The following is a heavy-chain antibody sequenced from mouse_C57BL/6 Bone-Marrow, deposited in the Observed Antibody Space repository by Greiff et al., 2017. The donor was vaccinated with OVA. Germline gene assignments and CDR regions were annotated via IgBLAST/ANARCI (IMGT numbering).Heavy chain of an antibody. V-gene: IGHV1-64*01. CDR2: IHPNSGST. D-gene: IGHD2-12*01. J-gene: IGHJ3*01. CDR3: ARYNYGFAY. CDR1: GYTFTSYW. Sequence: QVQLKQPGAELVKPGASVKLSCKASGYTFTSYWMHWVKQRPGQGLEWIGMIHPNSGSTNFNEKFKSKATLTVDKSSSTAYMQLSSLTSEDSAVYYCARYNYGFAYWGQGTLVTVSA.